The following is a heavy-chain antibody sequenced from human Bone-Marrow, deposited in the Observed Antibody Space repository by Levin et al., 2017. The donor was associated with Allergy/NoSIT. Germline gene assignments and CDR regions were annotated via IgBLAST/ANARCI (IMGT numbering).Heavy chain of an antibody. Sequence: SCAASGFTFSSYAMSWVRQAPGKGLEWVSAISGSGGSTYYADSVKGRFTISRDNSKNTLYLQMNSLRAEDTAVYYCAKGGCSGGSCYSPLNNWFDPWGQGTLVTVSS. J-gene: IGHJ5*02. CDR3: AKGGCSGGSCYSPLNNWFDP. D-gene: IGHD2-15*01. CDR1: GFTFSSYA. V-gene: IGHV3-23*01. CDR2: ISGSGGST.